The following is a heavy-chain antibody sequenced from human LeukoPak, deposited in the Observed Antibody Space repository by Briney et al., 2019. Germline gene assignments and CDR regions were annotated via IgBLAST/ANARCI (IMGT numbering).Heavy chain of an antibody. D-gene: IGHD3-16*01. Sequence: SETLSLTCTVSAGSISSNYWRWIRQPPGKGLEWIGYIYYSGSTNYNPSLKSRVTISVDTSKSQFSLKLSSVTAADTAVYYCARHGSWGAPFDYWGQGTLVTVSS. CDR2: IYYSGST. V-gene: IGHV4-59*08. J-gene: IGHJ4*02. CDR3: ARHGSWGAPFDY. CDR1: AGSISSNY.